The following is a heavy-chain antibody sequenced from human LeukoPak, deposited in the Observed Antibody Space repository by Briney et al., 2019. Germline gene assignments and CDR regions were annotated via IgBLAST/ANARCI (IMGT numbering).Heavy chain of an antibody. Sequence: SETLSLTCGVSGYSISSGYYWGWIRQPPGKGLEWIGSIYHGGSTYYNPSLKSRLTLSVDKSNNQFSLKVTSVTVADTAVYYCARHDSSGYTGIDYWGQGTLVTVSS. V-gene: IGHV4-38-2*01. CDR2: IYHGGST. J-gene: IGHJ4*02. CDR3: ARHDSSGYTGIDY. CDR1: GYSISSGYY. D-gene: IGHD3-22*01.